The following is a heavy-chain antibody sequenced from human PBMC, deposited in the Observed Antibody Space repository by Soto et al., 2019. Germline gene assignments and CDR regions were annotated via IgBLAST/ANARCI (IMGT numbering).Heavy chain of an antibody. CDR3: ARGAGGSGSSYWYFDL. D-gene: IGHD3-10*01. Sequence: GRSLRLSCAASGFTFDDYGMSWVRQAPGKGLEWVSGINWNGGSTGYADSVKGRFTISRDNAKTSLYLQLNILRPEDTAWYHCARGAGGSGSSYWYFDLWGRGTLVTVSS. J-gene: IGHJ2*01. V-gene: IGHV3-20*01. CDR1: GFTFDDYG. CDR2: INWNGGST.